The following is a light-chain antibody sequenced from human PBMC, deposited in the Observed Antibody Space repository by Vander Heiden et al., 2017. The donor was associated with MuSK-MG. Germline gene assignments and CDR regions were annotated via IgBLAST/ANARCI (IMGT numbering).Light chain of an antibody. V-gene: IGKV1-33*01. CDR3: QQYEYLPRSS. CDR2: DAS. J-gene: IGKJ2*03. Sequence: DIQMTQSPSSLSASVGDRVTITCQASQDIGNHLHWYQQKPGKAPKVLIYDASSMEAGVPPRFSGPGHGTDVTFTMSSRRPEDIASYYCQQYEYLPRSSFALGTNTEI. CDR1: QDIGNH.